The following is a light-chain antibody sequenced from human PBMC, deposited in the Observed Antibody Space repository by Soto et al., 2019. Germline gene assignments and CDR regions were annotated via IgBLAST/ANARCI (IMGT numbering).Light chain of an antibody. CDR1: QSVRSGH. CDR3: HQYGRSASSIT. J-gene: IGKJ3*01. V-gene: IGKV3-20*01. CDR2: DAS. Sequence: EIVWTKSPGTLSLSPGDRAPLSCRASQSVRSGHLAWYQQNHGQAPRLVIYDASNRATGIPDRFSGGGSGTDFTLAISRLESEDFDVYYCHQYGRSASSITLGYGNTLEIK.